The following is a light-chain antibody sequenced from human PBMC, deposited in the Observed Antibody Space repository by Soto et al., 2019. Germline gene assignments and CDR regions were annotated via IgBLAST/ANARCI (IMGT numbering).Light chain of an antibody. CDR3: TSYAGGNNV. Sequence: QSALTQPPSASGSPGQSVTISCTGTSSDVGGYNYVSWYQQHPGKVTKLMVYEVNKRPSGVPDRFSGSKSGNTASLTVSGLHAEDEADYYCTSYAGGNNVFGTGTKLTVL. J-gene: IGLJ1*01. V-gene: IGLV2-8*01. CDR1: SSDVGGYNY. CDR2: EVN.